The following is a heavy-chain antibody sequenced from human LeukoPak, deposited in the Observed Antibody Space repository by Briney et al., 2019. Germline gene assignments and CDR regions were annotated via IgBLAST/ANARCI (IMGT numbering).Heavy chain of an antibody. CDR1: GFTFSSFS. Sequence: QSGGSLRLSCSASGFTFSSFSMFWVRQAPGKGLEWLSYISSTSRNIYYADSVKGRFTVSRDNAKNSLFLQMNSLRAEDTAIYYCAREWRGSGDYWGQGTLVTVSS. V-gene: IGHV3-48*04. CDR3: AREWRGSGDY. CDR2: ISSTSRNI. J-gene: IGHJ4*02. D-gene: IGHD3-10*01.